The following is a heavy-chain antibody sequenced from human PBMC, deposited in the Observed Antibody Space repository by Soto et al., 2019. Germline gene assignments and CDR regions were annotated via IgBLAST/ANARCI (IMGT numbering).Heavy chain of an antibody. CDR2: IKSKTDGGTT. CDR3: TTRFLVDTAMRFDY. V-gene: IGHV3-15*07. Sequence: GGSLRLSCAASGFTFSNAWMNWVRQAPGKGLEWVGRIKSKTDGGTTDYAAPVKGRFTISRDDSKNTLYLQMNSLKTEDTAVYYCTTRFLVDTAMRFDYWGQGTLVTVSS. CDR1: GFTFSNAW. J-gene: IGHJ4*02. D-gene: IGHD5-18*01.